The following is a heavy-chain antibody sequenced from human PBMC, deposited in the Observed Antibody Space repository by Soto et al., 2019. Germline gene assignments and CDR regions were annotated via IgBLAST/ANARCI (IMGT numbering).Heavy chain of an antibody. V-gene: IGHV4-59*08. Sequence: QVHLHESGPGLVKPSETLSLTCTVSNDSISNYYWNWIRQSPGKGLEWIGYISYPGTTNYNPSLKSRVAISLDTSKKQFSLTLSSVTAADTAVNFCARGGVMVTDNWLDPWGQGTLVTVSS. D-gene: IGHD2-21*02. CDR1: NDSISNYY. J-gene: IGHJ5*02. CDR3: ARGGVMVTDNWLDP. CDR2: ISYPGTT.